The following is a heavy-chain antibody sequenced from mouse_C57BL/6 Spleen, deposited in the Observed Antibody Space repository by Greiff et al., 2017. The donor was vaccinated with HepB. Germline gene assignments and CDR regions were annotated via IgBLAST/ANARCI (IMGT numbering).Heavy chain of an antibody. Sequence: DVKLVESGPELVKPGASVKISCKASGYSFTGYYMNWVKQSPEKSLEWIGEINPSTGGTTYNQKFKAKATLTVDKSSSTAYMQLKSLTSEDSAVYYCARGGLTGDLAWFAYWGQGTLVTVSA. CDR2: INPSTGGT. V-gene: IGHV1-42*01. CDR1: GYSFTGYY. CDR3: ARGGLTGDLAWFAY. D-gene: IGHD4-1*01. J-gene: IGHJ3*01.